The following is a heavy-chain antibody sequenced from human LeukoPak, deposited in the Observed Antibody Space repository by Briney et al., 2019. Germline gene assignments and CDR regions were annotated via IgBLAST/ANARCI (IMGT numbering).Heavy chain of an antibody. CDR1: GYTFDDDA. D-gene: IGHD4-17*01. J-gene: IGHJ4*02. CDR2: IRSKAFGGTP. V-gene: IGHV3-49*03. CDR3: TRNTVTVHFDY. Sequence: HSGGSLRLSCSASGYTFDDDAVSWFRQAPGKGLEWVGFIRSKAFGGTPEYAASVRGRFTISRDDSKSIAYLQMNSLKTEDTAVNYCTRNTVTVHFDYWSQGTLVTVSS.